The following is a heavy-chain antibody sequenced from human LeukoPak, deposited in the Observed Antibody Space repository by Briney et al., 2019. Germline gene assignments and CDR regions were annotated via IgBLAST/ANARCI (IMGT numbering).Heavy chain of an antibody. D-gene: IGHD6-19*01. CDR2: ISYDGSNK. V-gene: IGHV3-30*03. CDR1: GFTFSSYG. CDR3: ARSGSQWLGLNAGYFDL. Sequence: PGGSLRLSCAASGFTFSSYGTHWVRQAPGKGLEWVAVISYDGSNKYYADSVKGRFTISRDNSKNTLYLQMNSLRAEDTAVYYCARSGSQWLGLNAGYFDLWGRGTLVTVSS. J-gene: IGHJ2*01.